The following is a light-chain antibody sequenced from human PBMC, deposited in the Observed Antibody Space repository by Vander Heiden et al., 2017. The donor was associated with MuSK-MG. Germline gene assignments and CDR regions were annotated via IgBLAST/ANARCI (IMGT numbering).Light chain of an antibody. J-gene: IGLJ2*01. CDR2: LND. Sequence: QPVLTPPPSASGPPGQRVTISCSVTHSNIERNPVHWYHHFPGTAPKLLIYLNDQRPSGVPDRFSGSKSGTSASLAISGLRSEDEGDYYCGAWDDSLDVPVIGGGTKLTVL. CDR3: GAWDDSLDVPV. V-gene: IGLV1-44*01. CDR1: HSNIERNP.